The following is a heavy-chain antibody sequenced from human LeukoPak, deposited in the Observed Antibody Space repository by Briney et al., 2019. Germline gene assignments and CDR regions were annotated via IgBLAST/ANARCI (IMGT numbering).Heavy chain of an antibody. V-gene: IGHV1-2*06. CDR3: ARTTVTTNWFDP. CDR2: INPNSGGT. J-gene: IGHJ5*02. CDR1: GYTFTGYY. D-gene: IGHD4-11*01. Sequence: GASVKVSCKASGYTFTGYYMYWVLQAPGQGLEWMGRINPNSGGTNYAQKFQGRVTMTRDTSISTAYMELSRLSSDDTAVYYCARTTVTTNWFDPWGQGTLVTVSS.